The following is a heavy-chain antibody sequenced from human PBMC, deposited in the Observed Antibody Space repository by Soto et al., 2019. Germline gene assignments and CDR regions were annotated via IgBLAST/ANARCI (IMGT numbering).Heavy chain of an antibody. V-gene: IGHV1-2*04. CDR1: GYTFTGYY. J-gene: IGHJ6*04. CDR2: INPNSGGT. D-gene: IGHD6-13*01. CDR3: ASSAPQQVVHPDNYYGMDV. Sequence: QVQLVQSGAEVKKPGASVKVSCKASGYTFTGYYMHWVRQAPGQGLEWMGWINPNSGGTNYAQKFQGWVTMTRDTSSSTAYMELSRLRSDDTAVYYCASSAPQQVVHPDNYYGMDVWGKGTTVTVSS.